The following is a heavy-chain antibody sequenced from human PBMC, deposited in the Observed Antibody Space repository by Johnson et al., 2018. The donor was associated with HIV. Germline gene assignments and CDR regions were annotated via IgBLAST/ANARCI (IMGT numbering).Heavy chain of an antibody. Sequence: VQLVESGGGLVQPGRSLRLSCAASGFTFDDYAMHWVRQAPGKGLEWVSGISWNSGSIGYADSVKGRFTISRDNAKNSLYLQMNSLKSEDTAMYYCTRTDDIYNYDISGFVDAFDIWGQGTMVTVSS. CDR3: TRTDDIYNYDISGFVDAFDI. CDR1: GFTFDDYA. V-gene: IGHV3-9*01. J-gene: IGHJ3*02. D-gene: IGHD3-22*01. CDR2: ISWNSGSI.